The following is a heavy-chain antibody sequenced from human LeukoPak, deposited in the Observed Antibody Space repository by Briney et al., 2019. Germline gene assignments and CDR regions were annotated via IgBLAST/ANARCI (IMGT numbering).Heavy chain of an antibody. CDR2: INTVITYI. CDR3: ARLRRNSDTSGFSYYYYY. Sequence: GGSLRLSCAASGFTFSSYSFNWVRQAPGKGLEWVSSINTVITYIYYADSVRGRFTISRDNAKDSLWLQMNSLRAEDSAVYYCARLRRNSDTSGFSYYYYYWGQGTLVTVSS. J-gene: IGHJ4*02. D-gene: IGHD3-22*01. V-gene: IGHV3-21*01. CDR1: GFTFSSYS.